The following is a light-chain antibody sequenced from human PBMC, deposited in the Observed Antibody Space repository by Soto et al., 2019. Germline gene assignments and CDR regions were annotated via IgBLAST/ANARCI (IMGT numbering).Light chain of an antibody. V-gene: IGKV1-39*01. Sequence: DIRMTQSPASLSASVGDRVTVTCRASQNIDKYLHWYQQKPGKAPNLLIFSASILQSGVPSRFIGSGSGTEFTLTISGLQPEDVATYYCQQTFSNSVTFGQGTKVEIK. CDR2: SAS. CDR1: QNIDKY. J-gene: IGKJ1*01. CDR3: QQTFSNSVT.